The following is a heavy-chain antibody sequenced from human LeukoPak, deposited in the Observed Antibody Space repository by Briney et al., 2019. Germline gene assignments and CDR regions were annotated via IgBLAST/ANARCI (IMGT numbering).Heavy chain of an antibody. CDR3: ARVPYSISSMDY. CDR1: GYTFSNYW. Sequence: GEPLKISCKSSGYTFSNYWIGWVRQMPGKGLERMGIIYPGDSDTRYSPSFEGQVSISADKSISTAYLQRSSLKASDTAMYYCARVPYSISSMDYWGQGTLVTVSS. J-gene: IGHJ4*02. D-gene: IGHD6-6*01. CDR2: IYPGDSDT. V-gene: IGHV5-51*01.